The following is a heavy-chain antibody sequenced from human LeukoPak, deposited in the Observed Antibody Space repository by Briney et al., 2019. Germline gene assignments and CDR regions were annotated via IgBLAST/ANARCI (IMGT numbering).Heavy chain of an antibody. D-gene: IGHD5-24*01. Sequence: GGSLRLSCAASGFTVGRLWMHWIRQAPGKGLEWVSRSEGDDSTTTYADSVKGRFAVSRDTAKNTVYLQMNSLRVEDTAVYYCAKLDWLDPWGQGTLVTVSS. CDR1: GFTVGRLW. J-gene: IGHJ5*02. V-gene: IGHV3-74*03. CDR2: SEGDDSTT. CDR3: AKLDWLDP.